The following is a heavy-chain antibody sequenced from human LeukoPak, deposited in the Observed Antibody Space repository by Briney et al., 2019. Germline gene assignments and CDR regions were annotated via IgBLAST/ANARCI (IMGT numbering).Heavy chain of an antibody. D-gene: IGHD6-19*01. Sequence: ASVKVSCTASGYTFTGYSVHWVRHAPGQGLEWMGWINPNSGGTNYAQKFQGRVTMTRDTSISTAYMELSSLRSDDTAVYYCAGPSLGIAVAGVDYWGQGTLVTVSS. CDR2: INPNSGGT. J-gene: IGHJ4*02. V-gene: IGHV1-2*02. CDR1: GYTFTGYS. CDR3: AGPSLGIAVAGVDY.